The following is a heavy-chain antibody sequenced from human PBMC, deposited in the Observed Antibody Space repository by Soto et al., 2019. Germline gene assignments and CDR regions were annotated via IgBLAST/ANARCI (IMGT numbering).Heavy chain of an antibody. J-gene: IGHJ1*01. Sequence: QVQLVQSGAEVKKPGSSVKVSCKAYGGTFSSYAISWVRQAPGQGLEWMGGIIPIFGTANYAKKLQGRVTITADESTSKDYIELGSLRSEDTAVYYCATPVVIPSHAEYFQHWGKCTLVTVSS. CDR3: ATPVVIPSHAEYFQH. V-gene: IGHV1-69*01. CDR2: IIPIFGTA. D-gene: IGHD3-22*01. CDR1: GGTFSSYA.